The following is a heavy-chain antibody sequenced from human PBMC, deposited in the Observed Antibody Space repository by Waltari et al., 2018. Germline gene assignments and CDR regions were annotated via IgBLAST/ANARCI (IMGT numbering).Heavy chain of an antibody. J-gene: IGHJ6*02. CDR2: IRTRGATK. CDR1: GFTFSDYE. V-gene: IGHV3-48*03. D-gene: IGHD3-3*01. Sequence: EVQLVESGGGLVQPEGSLRLSCAASGFTFSDYEMTWIRQVPGKGLGWLSYIRTRGATKYYADSWKGRFTVSRNNAKSSVHLQMNSLRVEDTAVYYCARSDFWSGYHYFYFYGMDLWGQGTTVTVSS. CDR3: ARSDFWSGYHYFYFYGMDL.